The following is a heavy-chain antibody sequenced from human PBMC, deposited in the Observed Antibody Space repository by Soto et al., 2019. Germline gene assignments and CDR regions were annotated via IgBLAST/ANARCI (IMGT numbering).Heavy chain of an antibody. CDR3: TRHQLGPYDY. CDR2: IRSRPNGGTT. D-gene: IGHD1-1*01. Sequence: EVQLVESGGGLVQPGRSLRLSCTVSGFTFGDYAMSWFRQAPGKGLEWVGFIRSRPNGGTTEYAASVKGRFTISRDDSKSIAYLQMNSLKTEDTAVYYCTRHQLGPYDYWGQGTLVTVSS. V-gene: IGHV3-49*03. J-gene: IGHJ4*02. CDR1: GFTFGDYA.